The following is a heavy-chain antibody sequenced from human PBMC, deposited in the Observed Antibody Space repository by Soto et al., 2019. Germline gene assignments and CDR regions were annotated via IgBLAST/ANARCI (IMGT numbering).Heavy chain of an antibody. J-gene: IGHJ4*02. V-gene: IGHV3-74*01. CDR1: GFPFSNSW. CDR3: VRDFR. CDR2: INGDGSST. Sequence: EVQLVESGGGLVQTGGSLRLSCAASGFPFSNSWMSWVRQAPGKGLVWVSRINGDGSSTNYADSVKGRFTISRDNAMKTLHLQMNSLRVEDTAVYYCVRDFRWGQGTLVTVSS.